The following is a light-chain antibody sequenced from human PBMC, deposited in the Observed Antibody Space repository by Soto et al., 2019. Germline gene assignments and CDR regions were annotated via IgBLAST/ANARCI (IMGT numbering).Light chain of an antibody. CDR2: KAS. CDR1: QSISSW. V-gene: IGKV1-5*03. Sequence: DIQMTQSPSTLSASVGDRVTITCRASQSISSWLTWYQQKAGQAPKLLIYKASIVESGVPSRFSGSGSGTEFTLTIRSPQPDDSATYHCQQYSSFATFGQGTRVEVK. J-gene: IGKJ1*01. CDR3: QQYSSFAT.